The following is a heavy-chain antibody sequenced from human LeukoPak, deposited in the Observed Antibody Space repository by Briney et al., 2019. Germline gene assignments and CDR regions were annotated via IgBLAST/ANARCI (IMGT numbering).Heavy chain of an antibody. D-gene: IGHD5-18*01. J-gene: IGHJ4*02. CDR3: ARDRGYSYGSDYFDY. Sequence: SVKVSCKASGYTFTSYDINWVRQAPGQGLEWMGGIIPIFGTANYAQKFQGRVTITADESTSTAYMELSSLRSEDTAVYYCARDRGYSYGSDYFDYWGQGTLVTVSS. CDR2: IIPIFGTA. CDR1: GYTFTSYD. V-gene: IGHV1-69*13.